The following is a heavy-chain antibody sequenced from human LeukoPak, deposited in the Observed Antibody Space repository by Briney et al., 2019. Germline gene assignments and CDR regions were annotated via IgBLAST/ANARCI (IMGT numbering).Heavy chain of an antibody. D-gene: IGHD4-17*01. CDR2: ISGSGGST. CDR1: GFTFSSYA. CDR3: AKADGVYGDYVAFDI. V-gene: IGHV3-23*01. Sequence: GESLRLSCAASGFTFSSYAMSWVRQAPGKGLEWVSAISGSGGSTYYADSVKGRFTISKDNSKNTLYLQMNSLRAEDTAVYYCAKADGVYGDYVAFDIWGQGTMVTVSS. J-gene: IGHJ3*02.